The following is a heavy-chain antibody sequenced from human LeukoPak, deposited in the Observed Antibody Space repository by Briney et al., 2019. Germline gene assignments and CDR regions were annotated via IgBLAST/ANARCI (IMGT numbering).Heavy chain of an antibody. J-gene: IGHJ4*02. CDR1: GYSFTSYW. CDR2: IYPGDSDT. CDR3: ASSSGYSSSWYVGYYFDY. V-gene: IGHV5-51*01. D-gene: IGHD6-13*01. Sequence: GESLKISCKGSGYSFTSYWIGWVRQMPGKGLEWMGIIYPGDSDTRYSPSFQDQVTISADKSISTAYLQWSSLKASDTAMYYCASSSGYSSSWYVGYYFDYWGQGTLVTVSS.